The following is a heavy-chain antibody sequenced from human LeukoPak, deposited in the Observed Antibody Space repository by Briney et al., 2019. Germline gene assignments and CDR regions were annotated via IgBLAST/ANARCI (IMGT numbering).Heavy chain of an antibody. V-gene: IGHV3-11*01. CDR2: ISGRGFSM. CDR3: ARGKRRFDY. J-gene: IGHJ4*02. Sequence: GGSLRLSCAASGFYFNESYMTWNRQAPGKGLEWVAYISGRGFSMYYADSVKGRFTISRDNARNSLYLNMSSLRADDTAVYYCARGKRRFDYWGQGTLVTVSS. CDR1: GFYFNESY.